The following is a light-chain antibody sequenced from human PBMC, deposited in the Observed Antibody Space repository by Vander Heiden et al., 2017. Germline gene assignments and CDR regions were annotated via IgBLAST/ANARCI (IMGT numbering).Light chain of an antibody. CDR3: AAWDDSLDGVL. J-gene: IGLJ2*01. Sequence: QSVLTPPPSPSGTPAQSVTISCSGSNSNIGSNTVNWYQQLPGRAPKLLIYSSKQRPSGVPDRFSGSQSGTSASLAFSGLQSEDEADYFCAAWDDSLDGVLFGGGTKLTVL. V-gene: IGLV1-44*01. CDR2: SSK. CDR1: NSNIGSNT.